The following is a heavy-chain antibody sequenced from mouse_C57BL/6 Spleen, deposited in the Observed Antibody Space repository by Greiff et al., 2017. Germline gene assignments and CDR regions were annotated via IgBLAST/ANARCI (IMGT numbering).Heavy chain of an antibody. D-gene: IGHD2-5*01. V-gene: IGHV1-78*01. CDR3: ARCWSNLYYFDY. J-gene: IGHJ2*01. CDR2: IYPRDGST. CDR1: GYTFTDHT. Sequence: QVQLQQSDAELVKPGASVTISCKVSGYTFTDHTIHWMKQRPEQGLEWIGYIYPRDGSTTYNEKFKGKATLTADKSSSTAYMQLSSLTSEDSAVYFCARCWSNLYYFDYWGKGTTVTVSS.